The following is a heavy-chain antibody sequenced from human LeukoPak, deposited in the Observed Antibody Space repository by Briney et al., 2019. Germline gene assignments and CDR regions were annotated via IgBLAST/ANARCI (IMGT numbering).Heavy chain of an antibody. CDR2: INHSGST. Sequence: SETLSLTCAVYGGSFSGYYWSWIRQPPGKGLEWIGEINHSGSTNYNPSLKSRVTISVDTSKNQFSLKLSSVTAADTAVYYCARHFGGYATFDYWGQGTLVTVSS. V-gene: IGHV4-34*01. J-gene: IGHJ4*02. CDR1: GGSFSGYY. D-gene: IGHD3-16*01. CDR3: ARHFGGYATFDY.